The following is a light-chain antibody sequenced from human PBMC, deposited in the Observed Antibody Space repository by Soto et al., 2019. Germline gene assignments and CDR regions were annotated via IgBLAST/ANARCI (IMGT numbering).Light chain of an antibody. CDR3: QHCNTSWT. V-gene: IGKV1-5*01. CDR1: QSISTW. Sequence: DIQMTQSPSTLSASVGDRVTITCRASQSISTWLAWYQQKPGKAPKLLIYDVSSMASGVPSRFSGSGSGTEFTLTISSLQPDDFATYYCQHCNTSWTFGQGTKVDIK. J-gene: IGKJ1*01. CDR2: DVS.